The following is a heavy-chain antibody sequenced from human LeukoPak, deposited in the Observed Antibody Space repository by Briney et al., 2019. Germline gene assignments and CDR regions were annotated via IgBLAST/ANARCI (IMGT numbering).Heavy chain of an antibody. D-gene: IGHD4-17*01. CDR1: GFTFSNYL. CDR3: AKDPYYGDYAWFDP. Sequence: GGSLRLSCAVSGFTFSNYLMNWVRQAPGKGLEWVSGISHSGSSIYYADSVKGRFTISRDNSKNTLYLQMDRLRVEDTAVYYCAKDPYYGDYAWFDPWGQGTLVTVSS. J-gene: IGHJ5*02. V-gene: IGHV3-23*01. CDR2: ISHSGSSI.